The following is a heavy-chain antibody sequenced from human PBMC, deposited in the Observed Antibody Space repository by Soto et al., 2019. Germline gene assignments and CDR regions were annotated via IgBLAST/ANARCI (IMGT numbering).Heavy chain of an antibody. V-gene: IGHV4-34*01. CDR2: INHSGRV. CDR1: GGSFSGHS. CDR3: STRAYDTNGYYRFDP. D-gene: IGHD3-22*01. J-gene: IGHJ5*01. Sequence: SETLSLTCAVYGGSFSGHSWTWIRHSPGKGMEWIGDINHSGRVNYSPSLKSRVTISLDTSKNQFSLTLSAVTAADTAMYYCSTRAYDTNGYYRFDPWGQGTLVTV.